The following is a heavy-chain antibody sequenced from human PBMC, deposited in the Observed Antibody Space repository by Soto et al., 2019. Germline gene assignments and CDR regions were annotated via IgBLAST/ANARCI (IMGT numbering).Heavy chain of an antibody. J-gene: IGHJ4*02. V-gene: IGHV6-1*01. CDR2: TYYRSKWYN. CDR1: GDSVSSSSAA. Sequence: SQTLSLTCAISGDSVSSSSAAWNWIRQSQSRGLEWLGRTYYRSKWYNDYAVSVKSRITINPDTSKNQFSLQLNSVTPEDTAVYYCAREGRPSPFSSPPNNYFDYWGQGTLVTVS. D-gene: IGHD6-13*01. CDR3: AREGRPSPFSSPPNNYFDY.